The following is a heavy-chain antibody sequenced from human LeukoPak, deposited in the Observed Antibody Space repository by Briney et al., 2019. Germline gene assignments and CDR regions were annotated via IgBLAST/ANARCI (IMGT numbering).Heavy chain of an antibody. Sequence: GGALKISFKGSGYSFTSYWIGWVRQMPGKGLEGMGIIYPGDSDTRYSPSFQGQVTISADKSISTAYPQWSSLKASDTAMYYCARGEGYCSSTSCERLNWFDPWGQGTLVTVSS. V-gene: IGHV5-51*01. CDR1: GYSFTSYW. J-gene: IGHJ5*02. CDR3: ARGEGYCSSTSCERLNWFDP. D-gene: IGHD2-2*01. CDR2: IYPGDSDT.